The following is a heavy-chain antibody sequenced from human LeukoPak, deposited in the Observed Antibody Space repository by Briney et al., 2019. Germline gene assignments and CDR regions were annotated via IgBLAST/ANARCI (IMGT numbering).Heavy chain of an antibody. Sequence: GGSLRLSCAASGFTFSSHWMHWVRQAPGKGLVWVSRIKSDGSRTNYADPVKGRFTISRDNAKNMLYLQMNSLRVEDTAIYYCARDSIEGATRFDFWGQGTLVTVSS. D-gene: IGHD1-26*01. CDR1: GFTFSSHW. V-gene: IGHV3-74*01. CDR3: ARDSIEGATRFDF. CDR2: IKSDGSRT. J-gene: IGHJ4*02.